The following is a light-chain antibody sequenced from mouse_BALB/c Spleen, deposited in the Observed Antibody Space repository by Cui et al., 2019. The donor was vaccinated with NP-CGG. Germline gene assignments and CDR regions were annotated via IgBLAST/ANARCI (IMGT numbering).Light chain of an antibody. V-gene: IGLV1*01. CDR3: ALWYSNHWV. CDR2: GTN. J-gene: IGLJ1*01. Sequence: QAVVTQESALTISPGETVTLTCRSSTGAVTTSKYANWVQEKSDHLFTGLISGTNNRTPGVPARFSGSLIGDKAALTITGAQTEDEAMYFCALWYSNHWVFGGGTKLTVL. CDR1: TGAVTTSKY.